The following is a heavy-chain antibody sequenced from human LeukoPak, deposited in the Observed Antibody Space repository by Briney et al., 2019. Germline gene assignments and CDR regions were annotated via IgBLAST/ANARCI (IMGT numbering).Heavy chain of an antibody. D-gene: IGHD6-19*01. J-gene: IGHJ5*02. CDR2: IYYTGST. Sequence: SETLSLTCTVSGASISSSFWSWIRQSPGRGLEWIAYIYYTGSTQYNPSLKSRLTISLDTSKNQFSLRLSSVTAADTAIYYCARRITVSATNWFDPWGQGTLVTVSS. CDR1: GASISSSF. CDR3: ARRITVSATNWFDP. V-gene: IGHV4-59*01.